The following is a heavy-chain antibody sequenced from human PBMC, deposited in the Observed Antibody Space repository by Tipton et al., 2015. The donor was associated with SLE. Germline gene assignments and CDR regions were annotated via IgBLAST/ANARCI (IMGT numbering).Heavy chain of an antibody. Sequence: SLRLSCAASGFTFSTYAIHWVRQAPGKGLEWVAVIWYDGSNKYYADSVKGRFTISRDNSKNTLYLQMNSLRAEDTAVYYCAKFRDGDSHWYFDLWGRGTLVTVSS. V-gene: IGHV3-33*06. D-gene: IGHD4-17*01. CDR3: AKFRDGDSHWYFDL. CDR2: IWYDGSNK. J-gene: IGHJ2*01. CDR1: GFTFSTYA.